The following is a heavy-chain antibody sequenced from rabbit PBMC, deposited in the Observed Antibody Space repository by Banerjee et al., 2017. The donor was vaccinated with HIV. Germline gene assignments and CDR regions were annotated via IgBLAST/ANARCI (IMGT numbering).Heavy chain of an antibody. D-gene: IGHD4-1*01. CDR2: IVTGSGNT. Sequence: QEQLKESGGGLVQPGGSLTLSCKASGFSFSSGYYYMCWVRQAPGKGLELIGCIVTGSGNTWYASWVNGRFTISRSTSLNTVDLKMTSLTAADTATYFCARDLAGVIGWNFKLWGPGTLVTVS. V-gene: IGHV1S43*01. CDR1: GFSFSSGYYY. CDR3: ARDLAGVIGWNFKL. J-gene: IGHJ4*01.